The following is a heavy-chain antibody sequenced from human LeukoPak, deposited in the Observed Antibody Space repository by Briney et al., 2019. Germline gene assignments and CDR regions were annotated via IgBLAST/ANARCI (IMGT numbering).Heavy chain of an antibody. CDR3: ARDGPTVRGYYFDY. CDR1: GYTFTSYY. D-gene: IGHD4-11*01. J-gene: IGHJ4*02. V-gene: IGHV1-46*03. Sequence: ASVKVSCKASGYTFTSYYIHWVRQAPGQGLEWMGRINPSGGSTSYAQKFQGSVTMTRDTSTSTVYMELSSLRSEDTAVYYCARDGPTVRGYYFDYWGQGTLVTVSS. CDR2: INPSGGST.